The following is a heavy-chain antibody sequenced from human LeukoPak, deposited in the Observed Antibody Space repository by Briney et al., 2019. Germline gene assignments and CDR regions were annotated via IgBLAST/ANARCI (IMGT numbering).Heavy chain of an antibody. CDR1: GYTFTTYY. CDR2: INTNTGNP. CDR3: ARAFLGYNYGVDV. D-gene: IGHD2-2*02. J-gene: IGHJ6*02. Sequence: ASVKVSCKASGYTFTTYYMHWMRQAPGQGLEWMGWINTNTGNPTYAQGFTGRFVLSLDTSVSTAYLQISSLEAEDTAVHYCARAFLGYNYGVDVWGQGTTVTVSS. V-gene: IGHV7-4-1*02.